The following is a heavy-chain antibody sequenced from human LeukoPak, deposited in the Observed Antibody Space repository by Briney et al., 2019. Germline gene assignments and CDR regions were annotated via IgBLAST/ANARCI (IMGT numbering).Heavy chain of an antibody. J-gene: IGHJ4*02. CDR3: TKTYHFDS. CDR1: GFTFSSYA. V-gene: IGHV3-23*01. Sequence: GESLKISCAASGFTFSSYAMSWVRQAPGKGLEWVSSISPSGGGTYYADSVKGRFTISRDNSKNTLCLQMNSVRAEDTAIYCCTKTYHFDSWGQGTLVTVSS. CDR2: ISPSGGGT.